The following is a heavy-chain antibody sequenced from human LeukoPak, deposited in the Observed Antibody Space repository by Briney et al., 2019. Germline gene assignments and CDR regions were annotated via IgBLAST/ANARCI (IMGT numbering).Heavy chain of an antibody. CDR3: ARVATTVTLFDY. J-gene: IGHJ4*02. V-gene: IGHV4-59*01. Sequence: SETLSLTCTVSGGPISSYYWSWIRQPPGKGLEWIGYIYYSGSTNYNPSLKSRVTISADTSKNQFSLKLSSVTAADTAVYYCARVATTVTLFDYWGQGTLVTVSS. CDR1: GGPISSYY. CDR2: IYYSGST. D-gene: IGHD4-17*01.